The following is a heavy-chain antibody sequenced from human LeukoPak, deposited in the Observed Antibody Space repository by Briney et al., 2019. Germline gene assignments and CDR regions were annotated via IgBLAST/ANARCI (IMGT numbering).Heavy chain of an antibody. CDR3: ARAFGIAVAGQPPPY. CDR2: ISSSSSYI. V-gene: IGHV3-21*01. D-gene: IGHD6-19*01. Sequence: PGGSLRLSCAASGFTFSSYSMNWGRQAPGRGLEWVSSISSSSSYIYYADAVKGRFTISRDNAKNSLYLQMNSLRAEDTAVYYCARAFGIAVAGQPPPYWGQGTLVTVSS. CDR1: GFTFSSYS. J-gene: IGHJ4*02.